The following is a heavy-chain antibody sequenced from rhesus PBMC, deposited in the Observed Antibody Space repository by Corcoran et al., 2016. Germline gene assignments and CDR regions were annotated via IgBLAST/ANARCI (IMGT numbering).Heavy chain of an antibody. D-gene: IGHD3-9*01. Sequence: QLQLQESGPGLVKPSETRSVTCAVSGGSISSSYWSWIRQAPGKGLEWIGNIYGSGSSTNYNPSLKSRVTLSVDTSKTQLSLKLSSVTAADTAVYYCARADYEDDYGYYYIDYWGQGVLVTVSS. V-gene: IGHV4-169*01. CDR2: IYGSGSST. CDR1: GGSISSSY. J-gene: IGHJ4*01. CDR3: ARADYEDDYGYYYIDY.